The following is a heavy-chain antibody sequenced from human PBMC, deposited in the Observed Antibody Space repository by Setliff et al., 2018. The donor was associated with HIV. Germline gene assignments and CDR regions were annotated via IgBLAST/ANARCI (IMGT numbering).Heavy chain of an antibody. Sequence: ASVKVSCKASGYTFTGYFIHWVRQAPGQGLEWMGQINPNRGDTRSHHKFADRLIMSRDTSLTTVYMELTSLRSDDTAVYYCARVSSFNKIIREAFDIWGQGTMVTVSS. D-gene: IGHD3-10*01. V-gene: IGHV1-2*06. CDR2: INPNRGDT. CDR3: ARVSSFNKIIREAFDI. CDR1: GYTFTGYF. J-gene: IGHJ3*02.